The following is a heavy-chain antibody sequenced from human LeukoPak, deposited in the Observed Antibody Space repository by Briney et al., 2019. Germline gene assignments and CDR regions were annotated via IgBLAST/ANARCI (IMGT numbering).Heavy chain of an antibody. CDR2: IYTSGST. J-gene: IGHJ5*02. V-gene: IGHV4-4*07. Sequence: SETLSLTCTVSGGSISSYYWSWIRQPAGKGLEWIGRIYTSGSTNYNPSLKSRVTMSVDTSKNQFSLKLSSVTAADTAVYYCARVVSGGYSNYGMEFPMEWFDPWGQGTLVTVSS. CDR3: ARVVSGGYSNYGMEFPMEWFDP. D-gene: IGHD4-11*01. CDR1: GGSISSYY.